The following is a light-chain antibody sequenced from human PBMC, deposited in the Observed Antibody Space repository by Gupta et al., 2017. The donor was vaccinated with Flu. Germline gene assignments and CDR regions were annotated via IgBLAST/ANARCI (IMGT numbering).Light chain of an antibody. CDR1: KLGDKY. J-gene: IGLJ2*01. CDR3: QAWDSSTDVV. CDR2: QDS. Sequence: SYELTQPPSVSVSPGKTASITCSGDKLGDKYACWYQQKPGQSPLLVIYQDSKRPAGIPERFSGSNSGNTATLTISGTQAMDEADYYCQAWDSSTDVVFGGGTKLTVL. V-gene: IGLV3-1*01.